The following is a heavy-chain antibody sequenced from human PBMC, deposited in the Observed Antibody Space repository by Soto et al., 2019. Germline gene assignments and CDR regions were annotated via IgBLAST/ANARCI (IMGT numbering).Heavy chain of an antibody. CDR2: IYTSGST. CDR3: ARDRGSSWPNDAFAI. J-gene: IGHJ3*02. Sequence: QVQLQESGPGLVKPSETLSLTCTVSGGSISSYYWSWIRQPAGKVLEWIGRIYTSGSTNYNPSLKSRVTMSVDTSKNQFSLKLSSVTAADTAVYYCARDRGSSWPNDAFAIWGQGTMVTVSS. D-gene: IGHD6-13*01. V-gene: IGHV4-4*07. CDR1: GGSISSYY.